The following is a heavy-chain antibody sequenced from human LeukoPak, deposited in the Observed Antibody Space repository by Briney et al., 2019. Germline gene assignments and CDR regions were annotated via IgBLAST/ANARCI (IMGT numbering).Heavy chain of an antibody. CDR1: GFTFSSYA. Sequence: GGSLRLSCAASGFTFSSYAMTWVRQAPGKGLEWVSAISGSGGSTNYADSVKGRFTISRDNSKNTLDLQMNSLRAEDTAIYYCAKGSRDPYPYYFDYWGQGTLVTVSS. D-gene: IGHD2-21*01. V-gene: IGHV3-23*01. CDR2: ISGSGGST. CDR3: AKGSRDPYPYYFDY. J-gene: IGHJ4*02.